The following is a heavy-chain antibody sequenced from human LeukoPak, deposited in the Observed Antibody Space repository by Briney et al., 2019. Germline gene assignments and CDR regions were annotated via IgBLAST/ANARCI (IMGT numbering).Heavy chain of an antibody. D-gene: IGHD3-22*01. V-gene: IGHV3-66*01. CDR3: ARVQQYDKFDY. CDR1: EFSVGSNY. J-gene: IGHJ4*02. CDR2: IYSGGST. Sequence: GGSLRLSCAASEFSVGSNYMTWVRQAPGKGLEWVSLIYSGGSTYYADSVKGRFTISRDNSKNTLYLQMNSLRAEDTAVYYCARVQQYDKFDYWGQGTLVTVSS.